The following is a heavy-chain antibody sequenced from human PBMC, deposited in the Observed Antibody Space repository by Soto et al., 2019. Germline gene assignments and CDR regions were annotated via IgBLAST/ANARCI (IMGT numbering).Heavy chain of an antibody. CDR1: GGSISSGGYS. D-gene: IGHD6-13*01. V-gene: IGHV4-30-2*01. CDR2: IYHSGST. J-gene: IGHJ4*02. CDR3: ARGLNTAAALDY. Sequence: QLQLQESGSGLVKPSQTLSLTCAVSGGSISSGGYSWSWIRQPPGKGLEWIGYIYHSGSTYYNPSHKSRGTISVDRSKNQFSLKLSSVTAAGTAVYFCARGLNTAAALDYWGQGTLVTVSS.